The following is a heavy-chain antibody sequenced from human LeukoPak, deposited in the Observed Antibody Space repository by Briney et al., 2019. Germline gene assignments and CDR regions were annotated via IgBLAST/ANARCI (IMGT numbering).Heavy chain of an antibody. CDR3: ARQHGSGSPFDY. Sequence: SETLSLTCTVSGGSISSYYWSWIRQPPGKGLEWIGYIYYSGSTNYNPSLKSRVTISVDTSKNQFSLKLSYVTAADTAVYYCARQHGSGSPFDYWGQGTLVTVSS. D-gene: IGHD3-10*01. CDR1: GGSISSYY. J-gene: IGHJ4*02. V-gene: IGHV4-59*08. CDR2: IYYSGST.